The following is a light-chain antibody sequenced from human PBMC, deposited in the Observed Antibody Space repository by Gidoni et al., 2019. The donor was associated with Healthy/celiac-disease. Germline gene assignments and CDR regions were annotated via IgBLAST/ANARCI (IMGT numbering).Light chain of an antibody. CDR2: DAS. CDR3: QQRSTWPLT. Sequence: IVLTQSPATMSLSPGERATLSCRASQSVSRNLAWYQQKPGQAPRLLIYDASNSATGIPASFSGSGSGTAFTLTISSLGPEDFAVYYCQQRSTWPLTFGGGTKVEIK. CDR1: QSVSRN. V-gene: IGKV3-11*01. J-gene: IGKJ4*01.